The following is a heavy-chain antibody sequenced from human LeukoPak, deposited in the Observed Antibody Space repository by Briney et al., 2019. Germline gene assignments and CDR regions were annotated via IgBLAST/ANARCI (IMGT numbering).Heavy chain of an antibody. V-gene: IGHV3-33*01. CDR1: GFTFSIYG. CDR2: IWNDGSNK. CDR3: ARSEHSSSSFDY. Sequence: PGGSLRLSCAASGFTFSIYGMHWVRQAPGKGLEWVAVIWNDGSNKYYADSVKGRFTISRDNSKNTLYLQMNSLRAEDTAIYYCARSEHSSSSFDYWGQGTLVTVSS. J-gene: IGHJ4*02. D-gene: IGHD6-6*01.